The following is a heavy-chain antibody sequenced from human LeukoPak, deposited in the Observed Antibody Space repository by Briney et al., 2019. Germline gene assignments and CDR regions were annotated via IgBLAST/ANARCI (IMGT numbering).Heavy chain of an antibody. CDR2: ISSSSSTI. CDR1: GFTFSSYS. D-gene: IGHD6-6*01. CDR3: AKDGEGSYSSSFYFDY. V-gene: IGHV3-48*04. Sequence: GGSLRLSCAASGFTFSSYSMNWVRQAPGKGLEWVSYISSSSSTIYYADSVKGRFTISRDNAKNSLYLQMNSLRAEDTAVYYCAKDGEGSYSSSFYFDYWGQGTLVTVSS. J-gene: IGHJ4*02.